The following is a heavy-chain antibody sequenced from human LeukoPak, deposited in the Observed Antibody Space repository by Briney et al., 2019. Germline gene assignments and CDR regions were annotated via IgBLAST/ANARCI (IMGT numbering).Heavy chain of an antibody. J-gene: IGHJ4*02. CDR3: ARGRLWNIDY. V-gene: IGHV3-74*01. D-gene: IGHD1/OR15-1a*01. CDR1: GFTFSSYW. Sequence: PGGSLRLSCAASGFTFSSYWMHWVRQAPGKGLVWVSRINRDGSSTTYADSVKGRVTISRDNTKNTAYLQMNSLRAEDTAVYYCARGRLWNIDYWGQGTLVTVSS. CDR2: INRDGSST.